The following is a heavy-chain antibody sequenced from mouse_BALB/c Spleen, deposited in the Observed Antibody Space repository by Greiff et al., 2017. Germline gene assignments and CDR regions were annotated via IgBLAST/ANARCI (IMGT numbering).Heavy chain of an antibody. Sequence: DVMLVESGGGLVQPGGSRKLSCAASGFTFSSFGMHWVRQAPEKGLEWVAYISSGSSTIYYADTVKGRFTISRDNPKNTLFLQMTSLRSEDTAMYYCARWLPYCDAMDYWGQGTSVTVSS. J-gene: IGHJ4*01. CDR1: GFTFSSFG. CDR3: ARWLPYCDAMDY. CDR2: ISSGSSTI. D-gene: IGHD2-2*01. V-gene: IGHV5-17*02.